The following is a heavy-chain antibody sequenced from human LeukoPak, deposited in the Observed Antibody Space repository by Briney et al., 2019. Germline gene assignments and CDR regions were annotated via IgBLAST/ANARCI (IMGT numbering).Heavy chain of an antibody. CDR1: GYTFTSYG. Sequence: ASVKVSCKASGYTFTSYGISWVRQAPGQGLEWMGWISAYNGNTNYAQKLQGRVTMTTDTSTGTAYMELRSLRSDDTAVYYCSLVGATENFDYWGQGTLATVSS. CDR2: ISAYNGNT. D-gene: IGHD1-26*01. CDR3: SLVGATENFDY. J-gene: IGHJ4*02. V-gene: IGHV1-18*01.